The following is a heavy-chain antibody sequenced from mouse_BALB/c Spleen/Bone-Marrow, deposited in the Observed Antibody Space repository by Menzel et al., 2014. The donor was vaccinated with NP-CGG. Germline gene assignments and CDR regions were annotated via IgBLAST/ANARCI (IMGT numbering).Heavy chain of an antibody. V-gene: IGHV14-3*02. J-gene: IGHJ3*01. CDR1: GFNIKDTY. CDR3: ARWLPLAY. D-gene: IGHD2-2*01. Sequence: VQLQQSGAELVKPGASVKLSCTASGFNIKDTYMHWVKQRPEQGLEWIGRIDPADGNTKYDPKFQGKATITADTSSNTAYLQLSSLTSEDTAVYYCARWLPLAYWGQGTLVTVSA. CDR2: IDPADGNT.